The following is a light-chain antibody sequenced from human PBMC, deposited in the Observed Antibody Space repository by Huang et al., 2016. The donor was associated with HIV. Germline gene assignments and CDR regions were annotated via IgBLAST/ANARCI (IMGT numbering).Light chain of an antibody. CDR2: DAS. Sequence: EIVLTQSPATLSLSPGERATLSCRASQSVSRYLAWYQQKPGQAPRLLIYDASNRATGIPARFTGIGSGTDYTFIISSLEPEEFAVYYWQQRSNWPPLTFGGGTKVEIK. J-gene: IGKJ4*01. CDR3: QQRSNWPPLT. CDR1: QSVSRY. V-gene: IGKV3-11*01.